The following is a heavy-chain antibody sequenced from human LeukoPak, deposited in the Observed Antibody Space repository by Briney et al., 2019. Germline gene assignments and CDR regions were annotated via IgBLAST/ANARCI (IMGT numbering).Heavy chain of an antibody. D-gene: IGHD5-24*01. CDR1: GGSINSADYY. V-gene: IGHV4-31*03. Sequence: SETLSLTCTVSGGSINSADYYWSWIRQHPGKGLEWIGYIYYSGSRYYNSSLKSRVSISIDTSKNQFSLNLSSVTAADTAVYYCARDLGGDGFNLRNWFDPWGQGTPVTVSS. CDR2: IYYSGSR. J-gene: IGHJ5*02. CDR3: ARDLGGDGFNLRNWFDP.